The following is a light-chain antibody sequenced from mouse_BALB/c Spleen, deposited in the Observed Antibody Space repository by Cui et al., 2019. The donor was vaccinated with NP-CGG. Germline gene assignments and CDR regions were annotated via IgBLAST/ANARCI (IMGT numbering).Light chain of an antibody. CDR1: TGAVTTSNY. V-gene: IGLV1*01. Sequence: HAVVTHAPALTTSPGETVTLTCRSSTGAVTTSNYANWVQEKPDHLFTGLIGGTNNRAPGVPARFSGSLIGDKAALTITGAQTEDEAIYFCALWYSNHWVFGGGTKLTVL. J-gene: IGLJ1*01. CDR3: ALWYSNHWV. CDR2: GTN.